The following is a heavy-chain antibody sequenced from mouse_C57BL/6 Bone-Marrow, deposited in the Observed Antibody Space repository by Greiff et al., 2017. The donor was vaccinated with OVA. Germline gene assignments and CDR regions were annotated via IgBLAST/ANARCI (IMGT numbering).Heavy chain of an antibody. CDR1: GFTFSSYA. D-gene: IGHD3-2*02. Sequence: EVQVVESGGGLVKPGGSLKLSCAASGFTFSSYAMSWVRQTPEKRLEWVATISDGGSYTYYPDNVKGRFTISRDNAKNNLYLQMSHLKSEDTAMYYCARDRGSGLFDYWGQGTTLTVSS. CDR3: ARDRGSGLFDY. J-gene: IGHJ2*01. V-gene: IGHV5-4*01. CDR2: ISDGGSYT.